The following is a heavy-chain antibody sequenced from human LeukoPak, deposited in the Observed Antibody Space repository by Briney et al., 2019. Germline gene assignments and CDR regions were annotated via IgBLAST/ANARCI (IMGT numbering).Heavy chain of an antibody. V-gene: IGHV1-8*03. CDR3: ARALSGSYLFYYFDY. D-gene: IGHD1-26*01. CDR1: GYTFTGYY. CDR2: MNPTSGNT. J-gene: IGHJ4*02. Sequence: GASVKVSCKASGYTFTGYYMHWVRQAPGQGLEWRGWMNPTSGNTGYAQKFQGRVTITRNTSISTAYMELSSLTSDDTALYYCARALSGSYLFYYFDYWGQGTLVTVSS.